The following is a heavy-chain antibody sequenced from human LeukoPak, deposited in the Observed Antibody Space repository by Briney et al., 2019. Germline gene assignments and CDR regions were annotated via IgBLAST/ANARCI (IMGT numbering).Heavy chain of an antibody. CDR3: ATDPYSSGWLYFQH. D-gene: IGHD6-19*01. J-gene: IGHJ1*01. Sequence: GASVKVSCKVSGYTPTELSMHWVRQAPGKGLEWMGGFDPEDGETIYAQKFQGRVTMTEDTSTDTAYMELSSLRSEDTAVYYRATDPYSSGWLYFQHWGQGTLVTVSS. CDR1: GYTPTELS. V-gene: IGHV1-24*01. CDR2: FDPEDGET.